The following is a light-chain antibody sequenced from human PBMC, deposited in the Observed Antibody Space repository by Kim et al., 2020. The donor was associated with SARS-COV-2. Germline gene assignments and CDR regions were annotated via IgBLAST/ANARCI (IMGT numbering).Light chain of an antibody. Sequence: QSALTQPASVSGSPGQSITISCTGTSSDVGAYNYVSWYQQHPGKTPKLMIYEVSHRPSGVSDRFSGSKSGNMASLTISGLRAEDEADYYCNSYTRSKTLVFGGGTQLTVL. CDR2: EVS. CDR3: NSYTRSKTLV. CDR1: SSDVGAYNY. J-gene: IGLJ2*01. V-gene: IGLV2-14*01.